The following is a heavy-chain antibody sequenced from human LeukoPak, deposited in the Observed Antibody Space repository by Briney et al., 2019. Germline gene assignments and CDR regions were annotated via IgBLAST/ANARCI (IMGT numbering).Heavy chain of an antibody. D-gene: IGHD1-14*01. CDR1: GFIFSDQW. V-gene: IGHV3-7*01. CDR3: TRGMNPER. J-gene: IGHJ4*02. CDR2: IKHDGSEK. Sequence: GGSLRLSCAASGFIFSDQWMTWVRQTPGKGLEWVANIKHDGSEKYYVDSVRGRFTISRDNAKNSLYIQMNSLRVEDTAVYYCTRGMNPERWGQGTLITVSS.